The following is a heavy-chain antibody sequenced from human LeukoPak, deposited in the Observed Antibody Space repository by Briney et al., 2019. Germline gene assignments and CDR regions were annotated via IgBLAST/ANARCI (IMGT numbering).Heavy chain of an antibody. D-gene: IGHD3-22*01. Sequence: ASVKVSCKASGYTFTGYYMHWVRQAPGQGLEWMGWINPNSGGTNYAQKFQGRVTMTRDTSISTAYMELSRLRSDDTAVYYCARGSTTVIDQGDAFDIWGQGTMVTVSS. CDR3: ARGSTTVIDQGDAFDI. V-gene: IGHV1-2*02. J-gene: IGHJ3*02. CDR2: INPNSGGT. CDR1: GYTFTGYY.